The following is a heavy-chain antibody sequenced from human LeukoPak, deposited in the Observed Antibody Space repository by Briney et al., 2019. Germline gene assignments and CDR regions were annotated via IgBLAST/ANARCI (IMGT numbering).Heavy chain of an antibody. CDR3: ARGESYSSGQDY. V-gene: IGHV1-8*01. CDR1: GYTFTSYD. D-gene: IGHD6-19*01. J-gene: IGHJ4*02. CDR2: MNPNSGNT. Sequence: ASVKVSCKASGYTFTSYDINWVRQGTGQGLEWMGWMNPNSGNTGYAQKFQGRVTMTRNTSISTAYMELSSLRSEDTAVYYCARGESYSSGQDYWGQGTLVTVSS.